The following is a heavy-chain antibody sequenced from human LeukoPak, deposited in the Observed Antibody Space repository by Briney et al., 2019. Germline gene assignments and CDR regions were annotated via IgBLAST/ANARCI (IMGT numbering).Heavy chain of an antibody. CDR1: GYSINSGYY. J-gene: IGHJ5*02. Sequence: SETLSLTCAVSGYSINSGYYWGWIRQPPGKGLEWIGSIYHSGSTYYNPSLQSRVTISLDMSRNQFSLKLSSVTASDTAVYYCGRGGYCSGGSCYWFDPWGQGTLVTVSS. V-gene: IGHV4-38-2*01. CDR2: IYHSGST. D-gene: IGHD2-15*01. CDR3: GRGGYCSGGSCYWFDP.